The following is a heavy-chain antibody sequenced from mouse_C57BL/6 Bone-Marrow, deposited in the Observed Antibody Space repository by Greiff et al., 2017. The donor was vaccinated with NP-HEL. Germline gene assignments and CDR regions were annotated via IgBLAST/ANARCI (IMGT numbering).Heavy chain of an antibody. Sequence: VQGVESGPGLVQPSQSLSITCTVSGFSLTSYGVHWVRQSPGKGLEWLGVIWSGGSTDYNAAFISRLSISKDNSKSQVFFKMNSLQADDTAIYYCARNRDYYGSSYWYFDVWGTGTTVTVSS. V-gene: IGHV2-2*01. D-gene: IGHD1-1*01. J-gene: IGHJ1*03. CDR3: ARNRDYYGSSYWYFDV. CDR2: IWSGGST. CDR1: GFSLTSYG.